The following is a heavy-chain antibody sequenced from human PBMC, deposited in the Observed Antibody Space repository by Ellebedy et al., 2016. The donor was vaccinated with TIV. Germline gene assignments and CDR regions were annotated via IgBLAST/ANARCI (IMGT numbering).Heavy chain of an antibody. J-gene: IGHJ4*02. Sequence: GGSLRLSCAASGFTFTSYALHWVRQAPGKGLEWVALISWDGNIEYYADSVKGRFYISRDNSKNTVYLQMSSLRSEDTAVYFCARVGLFCRGGSCYDDWGRGTLVTVSS. V-gene: IGHV3-30-3*01. CDR2: ISWDGNIE. D-gene: IGHD3-16*01. CDR1: GFTFTSYA. CDR3: ARVGLFCRGGSCYDD.